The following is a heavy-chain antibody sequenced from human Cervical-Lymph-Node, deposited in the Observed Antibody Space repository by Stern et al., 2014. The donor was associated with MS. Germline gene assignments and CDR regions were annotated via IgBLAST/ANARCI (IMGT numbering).Heavy chain of an antibody. V-gene: IGHV3-30*03. Sequence: VHLVESGGGVVQPGRSLRLSCAVSGFSLNSLGMHWVRQAPGKGLEWVAVISFVGSNERYGDSVKGRFSISRDISNNTLYLQMNSLRPEDTAVYYCLGVGDAMHVWGQGTTVIVSS. J-gene: IGHJ6*02. CDR3: LGVGDAMHV. CDR2: ISFVGSNE. CDR1: GFSLNSLG.